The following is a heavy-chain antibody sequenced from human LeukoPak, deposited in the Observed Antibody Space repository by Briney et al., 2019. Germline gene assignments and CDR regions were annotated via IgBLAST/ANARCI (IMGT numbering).Heavy chain of an antibody. CDR3: AKDPLGDWGLLDY. CDR1: GFTFSSYG. J-gene: IGHJ4*02. D-gene: IGHD2-21*01. Sequence: GGSLRLSCAASGFTFSSYGLSWVRQAPGKGREGVSAISGDGGRTYYEDSVKGRYTISKDNSKNTVSLQMNSLRAEDTAVYYCAKDPLGDWGLLDYWGQGTLVTVSS. V-gene: IGHV3-23*01. CDR2: ISGDGGRT.